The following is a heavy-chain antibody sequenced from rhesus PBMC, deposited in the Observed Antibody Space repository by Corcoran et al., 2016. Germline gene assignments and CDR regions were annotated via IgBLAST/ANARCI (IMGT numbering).Heavy chain of an antibody. V-gene: IGHV4-106*01. J-gene: IGHJ4*01. D-gene: IGHD2-21*01. Sequence: QVQLQESGPGLVKPSETLSLTCAVSGGSISDDYYWSWIRQPPGKGLEWIGYIYGSGGGTKYNPSLKNRVTISIDTSKNQFSLKLSSVTAADTAVYYCARGEVVVATDYFDYWGQGVLVTVSS. CDR2: IYGSGGGT. CDR3: ARGEVVVATDYFDY. CDR1: GGSISDDYY.